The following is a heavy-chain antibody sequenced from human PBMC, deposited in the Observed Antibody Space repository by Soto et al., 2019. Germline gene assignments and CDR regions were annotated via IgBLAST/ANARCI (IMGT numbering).Heavy chain of an antibody. J-gene: IGHJ6*02. Sequence: GGSLRLSCAASGFTFDKFDMHWVRQAPGRGLQWVAVTSYDGDKKYYAASVKGRFTISRDNSNNTLHLQMNNLRDDDTAVHYCVREGGVPSAIGHYYYGMDVWGQGTAVTVSS. CDR2: TSYDGDKK. V-gene: IGHV3-30-3*01. CDR1: GFTFDKFD. CDR3: VREGGVPSAIGHYYYGMDV. D-gene: IGHD2-2*02.